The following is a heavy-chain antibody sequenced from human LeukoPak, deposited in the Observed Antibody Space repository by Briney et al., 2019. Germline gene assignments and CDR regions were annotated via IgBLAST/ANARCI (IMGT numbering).Heavy chain of an antibody. Sequence: ASVKVSCKASGYTFTGYYMHWVGQAPGQGLEWMGWINPNSGGTNYAQKFQGWVTMTRDTSISTAYMELSRLRSDDTAVYYCAREGVRGGDYFDYWGQGTLVTVSS. D-gene: IGHD3-10*01. V-gene: IGHV1-2*04. CDR3: AREGVRGGDYFDY. J-gene: IGHJ4*02. CDR1: GYTFTGYY. CDR2: INPNSGGT.